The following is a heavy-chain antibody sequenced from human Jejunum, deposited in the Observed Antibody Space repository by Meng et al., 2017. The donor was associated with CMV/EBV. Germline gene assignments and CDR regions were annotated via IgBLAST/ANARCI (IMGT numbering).Heavy chain of an antibody. CDR3: AKVSTFAYGPGSYLDY. CDR2: ISSNVART. Sequence: TFNPYAMPCVRPAPGKGLEWVSGISSNVARTYCGDSVKGRFTLSRDNSKNTSYLQMHSLRGDDPAVYYCAKVSTFAYGPGSYLDYWGQGTLVTVSS. J-gene: IGHJ4*02. CDR1: TFNPYA. V-gene: IGHV3-23*01. D-gene: IGHD3-10*01.